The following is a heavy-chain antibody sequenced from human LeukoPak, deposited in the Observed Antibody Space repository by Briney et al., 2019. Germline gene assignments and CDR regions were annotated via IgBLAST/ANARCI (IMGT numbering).Heavy chain of an antibody. CDR1: GFTFSSYS. Sequence: PGGSLRLSCAASGFTFSSYSMNWVRQAPGKGLEWVSSISSSSSYIYYADSVKGRFTISRDNAKNSLYLQMNSLRAGDTAVYYCARDAYDSSGYYPDYWGQGTLVTVSS. J-gene: IGHJ4*02. CDR2: ISSSSSYI. V-gene: IGHV3-21*01. CDR3: ARDAYDSSGYYPDY. D-gene: IGHD3-22*01.